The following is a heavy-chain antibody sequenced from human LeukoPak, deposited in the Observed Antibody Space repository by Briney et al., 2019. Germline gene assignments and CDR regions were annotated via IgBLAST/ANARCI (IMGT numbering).Heavy chain of an antibody. J-gene: IGHJ4*02. CDR1: GGSFSGYY. D-gene: IGHD6-19*01. V-gene: IGHV4-34*01. CDR2: INHSGST. CDR3: AAGAPGSGWYVGY. Sequence: SETLSLTCAVYGGSFSGYYRSWIRQPPGKGLEWIGEINHSGSTNYNPSLKSRVTISVDTSKNQFSLKLSSVTAADTAVYYCAAGAPGSGWYVGYWGQGTLVTVSS.